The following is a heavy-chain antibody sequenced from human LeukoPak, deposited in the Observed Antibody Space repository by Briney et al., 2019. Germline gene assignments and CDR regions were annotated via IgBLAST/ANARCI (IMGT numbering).Heavy chain of an antibody. CDR2: IYYSGST. CDR1: GGSISSSSYY. Sequence: SETLSLTCTVSGGSISSSSYYWGWIRQPPGKGLEWIGSIYYSGSTYYNPSLKSRVTISVDTSKNQFSLKLSSVTAADTAVYYCARPYGSGRPYYYYMDVWGKGTTVTISS. V-gene: IGHV4-39*07. J-gene: IGHJ6*03. D-gene: IGHD3-10*01. CDR3: ARPYGSGRPYYYYMDV.